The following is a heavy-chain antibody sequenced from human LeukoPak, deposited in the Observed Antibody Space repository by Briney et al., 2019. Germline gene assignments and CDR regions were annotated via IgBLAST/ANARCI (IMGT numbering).Heavy chain of an antibody. D-gene: IGHD6-25*01. CDR1: GFTFDDYA. CDR2: ISWNSGSI. Sequence: PGGSLRLSCAASGFTFDDYAMHWVRQAPGKGLEWVSGISWNSGSIGYADSVKGRFTISRDNAKNSLYLQMNSLRAEDMALYYCAEALLKGAAFDYWGQGTLVTVSS. J-gene: IGHJ4*02. V-gene: IGHV3-9*03. CDR3: AEALLKGAAFDY.